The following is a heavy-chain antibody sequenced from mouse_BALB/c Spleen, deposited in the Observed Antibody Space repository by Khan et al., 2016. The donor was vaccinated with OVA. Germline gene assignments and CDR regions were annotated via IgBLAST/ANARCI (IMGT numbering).Heavy chain of an antibody. CDR1: GYSITSDYA. J-gene: IGHJ3*01. V-gene: IGHV3-2*02. CDR2: ISYSGST. Sequence: EVKLEESGPGLVKPSQSLSLTCTVTGYSITSDYAWNWIRPFPGNKLEWMGYISYSGSTSYPPSLKSRISITRDTSKNQFFLQLNSVTTEDTATYCCARGRAYWGQGTLVTVSA. CDR3: ARGRAY.